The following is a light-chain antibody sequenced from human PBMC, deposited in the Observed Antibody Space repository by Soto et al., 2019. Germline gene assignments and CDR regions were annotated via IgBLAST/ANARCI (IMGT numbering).Light chain of an antibody. CDR3: AAWDDRLNGFV. CDR1: SSNIGSNT. J-gene: IGLJ1*01. V-gene: IGLV1-44*01. Sequence: QSVLTQPPSASGTPGQRVTISCSGSSSNIGSNTVNWYQQLPGAAPKLLIYNNFQRPSGVPDRFSGSKSGTSASLAISGLQSDDEADYYCAAWDDRLNGFVFGTGTKVTVL. CDR2: NNF.